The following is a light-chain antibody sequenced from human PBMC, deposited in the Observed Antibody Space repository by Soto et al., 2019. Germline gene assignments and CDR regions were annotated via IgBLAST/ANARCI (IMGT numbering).Light chain of an antibody. V-gene: IGKV1-27*01. Sequence: DIQMTQSPSSLSASVGDRVTITCRASQGISSSLAWHQQKPGKVPKLLIYTASTLQTGVPSRFSGSGSGTEFTLTISSLQPEDFATYYCQQYNSAPKTFGQGTKVEIK. J-gene: IGKJ1*01. CDR3: QQYNSAPKT. CDR2: TAS. CDR1: QGISSS.